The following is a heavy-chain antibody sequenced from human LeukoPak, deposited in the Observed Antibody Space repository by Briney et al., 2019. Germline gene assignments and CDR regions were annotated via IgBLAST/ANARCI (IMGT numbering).Heavy chain of an antibody. Sequence: GASVKVSCKASGYTFTGYYMHWVRQAPGQGLEWMGWINPNSGGTNYAQKFQGRVTMTRDTSISTAYMELSRLRSDDTAVYYCAREVVVVAATDYWGQETLVTVSS. CDR1: GYTFTGYY. CDR2: INPNSGGT. CDR3: AREVVVVAATDY. D-gene: IGHD2-15*01. V-gene: IGHV1-2*02. J-gene: IGHJ4*02.